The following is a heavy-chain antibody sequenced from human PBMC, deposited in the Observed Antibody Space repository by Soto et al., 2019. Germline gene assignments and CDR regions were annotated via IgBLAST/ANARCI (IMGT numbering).Heavy chain of an antibody. CDR3: ARDQGIGASGPFDY. CDR2: IYYSGNT. Sequence: QVQLQESGPGLIKPSETLSLTCTVSGDSISSYYWSWIRQPPGKGLEWIGCIYYSGNTNNNPSLKSRVTMSIDTSKNQFSLKLSSVTAADTAVYYCARDQGIGASGPFDYWGLGSLVTVSS. V-gene: IGHV4-59*01. D-gene: IGHD6-13*01. CDR1: GDSISSYY. J-gene: IGHJ4*02.